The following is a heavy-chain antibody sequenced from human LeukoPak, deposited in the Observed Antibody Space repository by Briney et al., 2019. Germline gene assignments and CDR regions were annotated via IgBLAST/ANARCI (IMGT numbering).Heavy chain of an antibody. Sequence: SQTLSLTCTVSGGSISSNYWSWIRQPPGKGLEWVGYIYYSGTTNYNPSLKSRVTISVDTSNNQFSLKLSSVTAADTAVYYCARVGYCSGGSCFFDYWGQGTLVTVSS. D-gene: IGHD2-15*01. J-gene: IGHJ4*02. CDR3: ARVGYCSGGSCFFDY. CDR2: IYYSGTT. CDR1: GGSISSNY. V-gene: IGHV4-59*01.